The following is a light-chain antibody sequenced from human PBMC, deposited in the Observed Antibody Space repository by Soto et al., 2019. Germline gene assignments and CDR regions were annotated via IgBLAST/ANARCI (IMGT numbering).Light chain of an antibody. V-gene: IGLV2-8*01. Sequence: QSALTQPPSASGSPGQSVAISCTGTSSDVGGYNHVSGYQQHPGKAPKLMIYEVVQRPSGVPDRFSGSKSGNTASLTVSGLQAADEADYFCKSYAGSNTYVFGSGTKGTVL. CDR2: EVV. CDR3: KSYAGSNTYV. J-gene: IGLJ1*01. CDR1: SSDVGGYNH.